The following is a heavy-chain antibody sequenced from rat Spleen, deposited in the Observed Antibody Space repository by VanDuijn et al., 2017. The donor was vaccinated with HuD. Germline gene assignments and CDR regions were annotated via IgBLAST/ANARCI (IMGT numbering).Heavy chain of an antibody. V-gene: IGHV5-22*01. CDR3: ARHSAAPVYVMDA. D-gene: IGHD3-1*01. CDR2: ISYEGSAT. J-gene: IGHJ4*01. CDR1: GFTFSDYY. Sequence: EVQLVESGGGLVQPGRSLKLSCAASGFTFSDYYMAWVRQAPTKGLEWVASISYEGSATYYGDSVKGRFTISRDNAKSTLYLQMNSLRSEDTATYYCARHSAAPVYVMDAWGQGASVTVSS.